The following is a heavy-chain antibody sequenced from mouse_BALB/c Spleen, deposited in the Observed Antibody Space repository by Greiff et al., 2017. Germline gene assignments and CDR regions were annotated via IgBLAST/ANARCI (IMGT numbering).Heavy chain of an antibody. J-gene: IGHJ2*01. CDR2: ISDGGSYT. D-gene: IGHD1-1*01. V-gene: IGHV5-4*02. Sequence: DVHLVESGGGLVKPGGSLKLSCAASGFTFSDYYMYWVRQTPEKRLEWVATISDGGSYTYYPDSVKGRFTISRDNAKNNLYLQMRSLKSEDTAMYYCARAAYYYFDYWGQGTTLTVSS. CDR3: ARAAYYYFDY. CDR1: GFTFSDYY.